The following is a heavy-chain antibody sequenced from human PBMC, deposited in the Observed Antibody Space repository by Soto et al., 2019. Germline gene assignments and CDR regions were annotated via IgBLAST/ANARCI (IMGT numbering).Heavy chain of an antibody. V-gene: IGHV1-69*02. CDR1: GGTFSSYT. J-gene: IGHJ4*02. CDR2: IIPILGIA. D-gene: IGHD5-18*01. Sequence: QVQLVQSGAEVKKPGSSVKVSCKASGGTFSSYTISWVRQAPGQGLEWMGRIIPILGIANYAQKFQGRVTITADKSTSTAYMELSSLRSEDTAVYYCAGTGAGYSYGYGDLLDYWGQGTLVTVSS. CDR3: AGTGAGYSYGYGDLLDY.